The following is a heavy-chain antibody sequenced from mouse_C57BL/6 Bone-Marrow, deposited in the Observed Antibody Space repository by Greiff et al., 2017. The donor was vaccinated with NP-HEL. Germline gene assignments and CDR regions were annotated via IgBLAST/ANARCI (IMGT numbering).Heavy chain of an antibody. V-gene: IGHV1-59*01. J-gene: IGHJ3*01. Sequence: VQLQQPGAELVRPGTSVKLSCKASGYTFTSYWMHWVKQRPGQGLEWIGVIDPSDSYTNYNQKFKGKATLTVDTSSSTAYMQLSSLTSEYSAVYYCARGPAWFAYWGQGTLVTVSA. CDR2: IDPSDSYT. CDR1: GYTFTSYW. CDR3: ARGPAWFAY.